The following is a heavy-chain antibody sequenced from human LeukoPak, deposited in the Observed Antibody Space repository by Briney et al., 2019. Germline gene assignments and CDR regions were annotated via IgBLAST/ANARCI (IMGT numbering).Heavy chain of an antibody. Sequence: PGGSLRLSCAATGFTFSSYAMSWVRQAPGKGLEWVSAISSTGGSTYYADSVKGRFTISRDNSKNTLYLQMNSLRAEDTAVYYCAARNTAMAQYYFDYWGQGTLVTVSS. D-gene: IGHD5-18*01. CDR3: AARNTAMAQYYFDY. CDR1: GFTFSSYA. V-gene: IGHV3-23*01. CDR2: ISSTGGST. J-gene: IGHJ4*02.